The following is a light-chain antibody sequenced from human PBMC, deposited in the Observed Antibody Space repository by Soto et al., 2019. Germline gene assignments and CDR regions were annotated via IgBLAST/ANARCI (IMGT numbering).Light chain of an antibody. V-gene: IGKV3-11*01. Sequence: IVLTQSPATLSLSPGEGASLSCRASQTISSYLAWYQQRPGHVPRLLIYGASKRATAIPARFSGSGSGTDFILTISGLETEDFAVYYCQQRTNSPPWTFGQGTKVEIK. CDR3: QQRTNSPPWT. J-gene: IGKJ1*01. CDR2: GAS. CDR1: QTISSY.